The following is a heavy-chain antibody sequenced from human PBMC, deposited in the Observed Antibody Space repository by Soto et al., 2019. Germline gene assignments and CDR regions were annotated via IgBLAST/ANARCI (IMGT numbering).Heavy chain of an antibody. D-gene: IGHD6-6*01. V-gene: IGHV1-46*03. CDR2: INPSGGST. J-gene: IGHJ6*03. Sequence: ASVKVSCKASGYTFTSYSMHWVRQAPGQGLEWMGIINPSGGSTTYAQKFQGRVTMTRDTSTSTVYMELSSLRSEDTAVYYCARGLSVLVYYYYHMDVWGKGTTVTVSS. CDR1: GYTFTSYS. CDR3: ARGLSVLVYYYYHMDV.